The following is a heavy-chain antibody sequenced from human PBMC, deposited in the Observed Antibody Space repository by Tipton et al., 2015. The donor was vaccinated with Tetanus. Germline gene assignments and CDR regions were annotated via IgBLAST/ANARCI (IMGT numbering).Heavy chain of an antibody. D-gene: IGHD6-19*01. CDR2: INHRGGT. CDR1: GGSFSGNY. CDR3: ASLPKHWLAPRGAP. J-gene: IGHJ5*02. V-gene: IGHV4-34*01. Sequence: AGLVKPSETLSLTCGVSGGSFSGNYWSWVRQAPGKGLEWIGEINHRGGTMYNPSLKSRVTISGDTSKNQFSLNLTSVTAADTAVYYCASLPKHWLAPRGAPWGQGTLVTASS.